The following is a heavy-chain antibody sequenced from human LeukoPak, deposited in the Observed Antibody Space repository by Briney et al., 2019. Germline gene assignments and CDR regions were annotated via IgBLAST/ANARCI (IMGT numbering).Heavy chain of an antibody. D-gene: IGHD3-22*01. J-gene: IGHJ4*02. V-gene: IGHV4-31*03. CDR2: IYNSGTT. Sequence: ASETLSLTCTVSGGSISSGGYYWGWIRQHPGKGLEWIGYIYNSGTTYYNPSLMSRLTISIDTSKTQFSLKLSSVTAADTAVYHCARSDRSGYYFGYWGQGTPVTASS. CDR3: ARSDRSGYYFGY. CDR1: GGSISSGGYY.